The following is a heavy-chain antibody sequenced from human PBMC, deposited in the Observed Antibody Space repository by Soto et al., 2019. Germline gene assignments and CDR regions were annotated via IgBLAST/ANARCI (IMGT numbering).Heavy chain of an antibody. J-gene: IGHJ4*02. CDR2: MNPNSGNT. CDR3: ARVDIVTIFGVVIKFSHFDY. Sequence: QVQLVQSGAEVKKPGASVKVSCKASGYTFTSYDINWVRQATGQGLEWMGWMNPNSGNTGYAQKFQGRVTMTRNTSISTAYMELSSLRSEDTAVYYCARVDIVTIFGVVIKFSHFDYWGQGTLVTVSS. CDR1: GYTFTSYD. D-gene: IGHD3-3*01. V-gene: IGHV1-8*01.